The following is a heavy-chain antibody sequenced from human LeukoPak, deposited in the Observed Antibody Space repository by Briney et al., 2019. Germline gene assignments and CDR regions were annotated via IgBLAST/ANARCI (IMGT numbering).Heavy chain of an antibody. CDR3: ARVLKVTNYYYYGMDV. CDR2: IYYSGST. J-gene: IGHJ6*02. CDR1: GGSISSGGYY. D-gene: IGHD4-17*01. V-gene: IGHV4-31*03. Sequence: SQTLSLTCTVSGGSISSGGYYWSWIRQHPGKGLEWIGYIYYSGSTNYNPSLKSRVTMSVDTSKNQFSLKLSSVTAADTAVYYCARVLKVTNYYYYGMDVWGQGTTVTVSS.